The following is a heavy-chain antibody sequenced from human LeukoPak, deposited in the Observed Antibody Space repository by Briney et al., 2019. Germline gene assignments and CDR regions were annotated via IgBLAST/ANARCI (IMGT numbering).Heavy chain of an antibody. CDR3: ARSSSTNFYGMDL. Sequence: GGSLRLSCAASGFSFRSYAMHWVRQAPGKGLEWVAVMSYDGSKEYYADSVKGRITISRDTSKNTLYLQMNSLRAEDTAVYYCARSSSTNFYGMDLWGQGTTVTVSS. V-gene: IGHV3-30*03. CDR2: MSYDGSKE. D-gene: IGHD2-2*01. J-gene: IGHJ6*02. CDR1: GFSFRSYA.